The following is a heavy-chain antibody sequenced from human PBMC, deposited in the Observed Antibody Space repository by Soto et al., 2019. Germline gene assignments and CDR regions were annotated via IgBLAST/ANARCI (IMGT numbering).Heavy chain of an antibody. D-gene: IGHD6-6*01. CDR3: AQIIAARQGPPFDY. Sequence: GGSLRLSCAASGFTFSSYAMSWVRQAPGKGLEWVSAISGSGGSTYYADSVKGRFTISRDNSKNTLYLQMNSLRAEDTAVYYCAQIIAARQGPPFDYWGQGTLVTVSS. CDR2: ISGSGGST. V-gene: IGHV3-23*01. J-gene: IGHJ4*02. CDR1: GFTFSSYA.